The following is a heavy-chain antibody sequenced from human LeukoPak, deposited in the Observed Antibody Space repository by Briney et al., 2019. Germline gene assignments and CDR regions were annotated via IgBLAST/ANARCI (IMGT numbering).Heavy chain of an antibody. Sequence: SETLSLTCTVSGGSISGYYWSWIRQPPGKGLEWIGYIYHSGSTDYNPSLKSRVTISVDTSKIQFSLNLTSVTAADTAVYYCARDFGSGREEGWFDPWGQGTLVTVSS. CDR3: ARDFGSGREEGWFDP. D-gene: IGHD3-3*01. V-gene: IGHV4-59*01. CDR1: GGSISGYY. J-gene: IGHJ5*02. CDR2: IYHSGST.